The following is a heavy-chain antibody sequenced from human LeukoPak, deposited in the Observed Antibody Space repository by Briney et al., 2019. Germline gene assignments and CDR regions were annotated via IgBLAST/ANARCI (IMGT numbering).Heavy chain of an antibody. Sequence: GGSLRLSCAASGFTLSRYWMHWVRQVPGKGLVWVSRIEPDGSRITYADSLKGRFTMSRDNAKNTLYLQMNSLRAEDTAVYYCARDRWGPWGQGTLVTVSS. D-gene: IGHD7-27*01. CDR3: ARDRWGP. CDR2: IEPDGSRI. CDR1: GFTLSRYW. V-gene: IGHV3-74*01. J-gene: IGHJ5*02.